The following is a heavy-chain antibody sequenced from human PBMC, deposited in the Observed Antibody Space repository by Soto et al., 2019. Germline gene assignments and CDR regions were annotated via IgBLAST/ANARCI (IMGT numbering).Heavy chain of an antibody. J-gene: IGHJ6*02. CDR1: GYTFTSYG. D-gene: IGHD2-2*02. CDR3: ARVQGYCSSTSCYKGGSYYYYYGMDV. V-gene: IGHV1-18*04. Sequence: ASVKVSCKASGYTFTSYGISWVRQAPGQGLEWMGWISAYNGNTNYAQKLQGRVTMTTDTSTSTAYMELRSLRSDDTAVYYCARVQGYCSSTSCYKGGSYYYYYGMDVWGQGTTVTAP. CDR2: ISAYNGNT.